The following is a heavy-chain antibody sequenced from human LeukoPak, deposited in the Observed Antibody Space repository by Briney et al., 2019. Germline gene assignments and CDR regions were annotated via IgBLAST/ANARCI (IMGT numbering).Heavy chain of an antibody. CDR1: GFTFSSYA. CDR2: ISYDGSNK. J-gene: IGHJ6*02. CDR3: ASRIAAAALYYYYGMDV. V-gene: IGHV3-30-3*01. Sequence: PGRSLRLSCAASGFTFSSYAMHWVRKAPGKGLEWVAVISYDGSNKYYADSVKGRFTISRDNSKNTLYLQMNSLRAEDTAVYYCASRIAAAALYYYYGMDVWGQGTTVTVSS. D-gene: IGHD6-13*01.